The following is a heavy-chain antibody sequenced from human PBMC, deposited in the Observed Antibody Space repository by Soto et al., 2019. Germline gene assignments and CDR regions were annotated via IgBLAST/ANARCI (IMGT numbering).Heavy chain of an antibody. CDR1: GFTFSSHA. V-gene: IGHV3-48*02. J-gene: IGHJ6*02. D-gene: IGHD3-10*01. CDR2: ISSTSSTK. CDR3: ARRITMVRGPYYYGMDV. Sequence: GALRLSCAGSGFTFSSHAMTWVRQAPGKGLEWVSFISSTSSTKDYADSVKGRFTISRDNAKNSVYLQMNSLRDGDTAVYYCARRITMVRGPYYYGMDVWGQGTTVTVSS.